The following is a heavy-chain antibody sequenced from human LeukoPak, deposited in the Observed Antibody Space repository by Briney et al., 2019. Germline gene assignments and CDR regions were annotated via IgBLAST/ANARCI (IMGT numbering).Heavy chain of an antibody. Sequence: QPGGSLRLSCAASGFTFSSYEMNWVRQAPGKGLEWVALISYDGGDKYYAESMKGRITISRDNAENTLYLQMNNLRPDDTAFYFCVKEGVEYSYSYGDYWGQGTLVTVSS. D-gene: IGHD3-16*01. J-gene: IGHJ4*02. V-gene: IGHV3-30*18. CDR2: ISYDGGDK. CDR3: VKEGVEYSYSYGDY. CDR1: GFTFSSYE.